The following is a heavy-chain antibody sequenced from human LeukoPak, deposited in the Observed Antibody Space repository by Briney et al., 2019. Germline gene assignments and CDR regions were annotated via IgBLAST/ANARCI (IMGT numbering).Heavy chain of an antibody. CDR2: ISYDGSNK. CDR1: GFTFSSYG. J-gene: IGHJ6*04. CDR3: AKDRQGSGWYFSYYYGMDV. V-gene: IGHV3-30*18. Sequence: GRSLRLSCAASGFTFSSYGMHWVRQAPGKGLEWVAVISYDGSNKYYADSVKGRFTISRDNSKNTLYLQMNSLRAEDTAVYYCAKDRQGSGWYFSYYYGMDVWGKGTTITVSS. D-gene: IGHD6-19*01.